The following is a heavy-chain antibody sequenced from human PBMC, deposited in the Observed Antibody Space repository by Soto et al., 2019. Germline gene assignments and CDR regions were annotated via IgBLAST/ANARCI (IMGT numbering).Heavy chain of an antibody. D-gene: IGHD1-1*01. J-gene: IGHJ3*02. CDR1: GGFVSSGSYY. Sequence: QVQLQQWGAGLLKPSETLSLTCAVYGGFVSSGSYYWSWIRQPPGKGLEWIGEMMHSGGTHFNPSLKRRVPISVVTSKNQISLKMSSGTSADTALYYCARVERGTVTTVIDAFDIWGPGTMVTVSS. V-gene: IGHV4-34*12. CDR3: ARVERGTVTTVIDAFDI. CDR2: MMHSGGT.